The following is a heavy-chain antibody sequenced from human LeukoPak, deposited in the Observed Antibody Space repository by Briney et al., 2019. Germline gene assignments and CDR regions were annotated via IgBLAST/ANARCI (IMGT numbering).Heavy chain of an antibody. D-gene: IGHD6-13*01. V-gene: IGHV3-74*01. CDR1: GFTFSSYW. CDR2: INSDGSST. Sequence: GGSLRLSCAASGFTFSSYWMHWVRHAPGKGLVWVSRINSDGSSTSYADSVKGRFTISRDNAKNTLYLQMNSLRAEDTAVYYCARGKLYSSSWYLNWFDPWGQGTLVTVSS. CDR3: ARGKLYSSSWYLNWFDP. J-gene: IGHJ5*02.